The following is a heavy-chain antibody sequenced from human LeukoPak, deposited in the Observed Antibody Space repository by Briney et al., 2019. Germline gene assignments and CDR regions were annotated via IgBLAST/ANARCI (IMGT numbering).Heavy chain of an antibody. Sequence: PSETLSLTCSVSGGSISSGSYYWAWIRQPPGKGLEWIASIYYNGRTYYNSSLKSRVTIPRDTSKNQFSLRLSSVTAADTAVYYCARGAYFDCWGQGTLFTVSS. CDR1: GGSISSGSYY. CDR3: ARGAYFDC. CDR2: IYYNGRT. V-gene: IGHV4-39*07. D-gene: IGHD3-16*01. J-gene: IGHJ4*02.